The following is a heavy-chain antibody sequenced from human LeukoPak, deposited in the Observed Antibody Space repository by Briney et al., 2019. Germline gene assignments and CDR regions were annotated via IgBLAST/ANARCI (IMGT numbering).Heavy chain of an antibody. CDR2: ISSSSSYI. V-gene: IGHV3-21*01. Sequence: GGSLRLSCAASGFTFSSYSMNWVCQAPGKGLEWVSSISSSSSYIYYADSVKGRFTISRDNAKNSLYLQMNSLRAEDTAVYYCARGYYYDSSRQKRYFDYWGQGTLVTVSS. CDR3: ARGYYYDSSRQKRYFDY. D-gene: IGHD3-22*01. J-gene: IGHJ4*02. CDR1: GFTFSSYS.